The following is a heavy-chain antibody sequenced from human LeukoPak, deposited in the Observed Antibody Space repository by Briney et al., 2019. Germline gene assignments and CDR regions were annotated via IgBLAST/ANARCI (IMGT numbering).Heavy chain of an antibody. CDR2: ISGSGGST. Sequence: GGSLRLSWAASAFTFSSYATNWVRQAPGKGLEWVSAISGSGGSTSYADSVKGRFTISRDNSKNTLYLQMNSLRVEDTAIYYCAKDPHGSRVFDIWGQGTLVTVSS. D-gene: IGHD6-25*01. J-gene: IGHJ3*02. CDR3: AKDPHGSRVFDI. V-gene: IGHV3-23*01. CDR1: AFTFSSYA.